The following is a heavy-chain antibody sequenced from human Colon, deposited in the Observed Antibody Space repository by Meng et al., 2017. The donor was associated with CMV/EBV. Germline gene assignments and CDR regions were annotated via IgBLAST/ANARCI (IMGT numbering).Heavy chain of an antibody. CDR3: ARHLNIVIVTGNWYFDL. V-gene: IGHV4-39*01. CDR2: VYYSGST. CDR1: GVSISRTSHY. J-gene: IGHJ2*01. Sequence: QLQLQESGPGLVKPSETLSLTCTVSGVSISRTSHYWAWIRQPPGKGLEFIGSVYYSGSTYYNPSLESRVTISVDTSKNQFSLKLSSVTAADTAVYYCARHLNIVIVTGNWYFDLWGRGTLVTVSS. D-gene: IGHD2-21*02.